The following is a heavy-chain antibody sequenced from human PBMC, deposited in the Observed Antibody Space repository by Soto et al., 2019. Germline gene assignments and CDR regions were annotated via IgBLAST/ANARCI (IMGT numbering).Heavy chain of an antibody. D-gene: IGHD2-2*03. CDR3: ARGGYCNSTSCDRCGMDV. V-gene: IGHV3-30-3*01. Sequence: SLRLSCAASGFTFSSYAMHWVRQAPGKGLEWVAVISYDGANKYYADSVKGRFTISRDSSKNTLYLQMNSLRAEDTAVYFCARGGYCNSTSCDRCGMDVWGPGTTVNVSS. J-gene: IGHJ6*02. CDR1: GFTFSSYA. CDR2: ISYDGANK.